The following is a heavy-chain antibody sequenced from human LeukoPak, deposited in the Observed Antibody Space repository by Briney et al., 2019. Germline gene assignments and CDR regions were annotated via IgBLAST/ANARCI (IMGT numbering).Heavy chain of an antibody. CDR3: ANSYGSGRSAFDI. J-gene: IGHJ3*02. V-gene: IGHV3-9*01. D-gene: IGHD3-10*01. CDR2: ISWNSGSI. CDR1: GFTFDDYA. Sequence: GGSLRLSCAASGFTFDDYAMHWVRQAPGKGLEWVSGISWNSGSIGYADSVKGRFTISRDNAKNSLYLQMNSLRAEETALYYCANSYGSGRSAFDIWGQGTVVTVSS.